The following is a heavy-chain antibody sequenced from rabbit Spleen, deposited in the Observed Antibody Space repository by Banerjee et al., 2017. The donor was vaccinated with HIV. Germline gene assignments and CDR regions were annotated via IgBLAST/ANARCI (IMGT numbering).Heavy chain of an antibody. CDR2: LHGSSGDS. V-gene: IGHV1S40*01. D-gene: IGHD4-1*01. CDR1: GFSFSSGYY. Sequence: QSLEESGGDLVRPGASLTVTCKASGFSFSSGYYMCWVRQAPGKGLEWIARLHGSSGDSNYATWAKGRFTVTKTSSTTVTLQMTSLTAADTATYFCARDLAGVIGWNFYLWGPGTLVTVS. CDR3: ARDLAGVIGWNFYL. J-gene: IGHJ4*01.